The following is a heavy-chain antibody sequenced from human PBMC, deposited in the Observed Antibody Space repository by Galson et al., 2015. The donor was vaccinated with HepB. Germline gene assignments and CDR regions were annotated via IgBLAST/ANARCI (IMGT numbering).Heavy chain of an antibody. V-gene: IGHV3-23*01. D-gene: IGHD3-16*01. CDR1: GFTFSSYA. J-gene: IGHJ4*02. CDR2: ISGSGGST. CDR3: AKDLRLSRGRPEGGYFDY. Sequence: SLRLSCAASGFTFSSYAMSWVRQAPGKGLEWVSAISGSGGSTYYADSVKGRFTISRDNSKNTLYLQMNSLRAEDTAVYYCAKDLRLSRGRPEGGYFDYWGQGTLVTVS.